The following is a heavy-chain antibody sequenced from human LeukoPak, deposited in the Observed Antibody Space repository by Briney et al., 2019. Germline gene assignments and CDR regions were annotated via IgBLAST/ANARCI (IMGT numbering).Heavy chain of an antibody. CDR1: GYTFTDYF. CDR2: INPNSGGT. CDR3: ARDNGYSSGWPHRGGFDY. J-gene: IGHJ4*02. D-gene: IGHD6-19*01. Sequence: ASVKVSCKAAGYTFTDYFIHWVRQAPGQGLEWMGWINPNSGGTNYAQKFQGWVTMTRDTSISTAYMELSRLRSDDTAVYYCARDNGYSSGWPHRGGFDYWGQGTLVTVSS. V-gene: IGHV1-2*04.